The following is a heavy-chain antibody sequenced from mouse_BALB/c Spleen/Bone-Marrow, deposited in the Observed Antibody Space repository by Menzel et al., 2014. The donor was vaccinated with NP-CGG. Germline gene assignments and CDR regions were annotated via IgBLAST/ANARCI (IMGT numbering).Heavy chain of an antibody. Sequence: VQVVESGAELAKPGASVKMSCKASGYTFXNYWMHWVKQRPGQGLEWIGYINPSTGYTEYNQKFKDKATLTADKSSSTAYMQLSSLTSEDSAVYYCARIYYYGRDYWGQGTTLTVSS. CDR1: GYTFXNYW. J-gene: IGHJ2*01. CDR3: ARIYYYGRDY. D-gene: IGHD1-1*01. CDR2: INPSTGYT. V-gene: IGHV1-7*01.